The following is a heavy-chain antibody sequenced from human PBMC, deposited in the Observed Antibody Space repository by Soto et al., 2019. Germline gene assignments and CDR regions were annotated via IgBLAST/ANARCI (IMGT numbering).Heavy chain of an antibody. CDR3: AKYIVVADNYGLDV. J-gene: IGHJ6*02. CDR2: ISGSGGNT. V-gene: IGHV3-23*01. CDR1: GFIFSNYG. Sequence: EVELLESGGAWVHPGGSLRLSCAVAGFIFSNYGISWVRQAPEKGLVWVSAISGSGGNTYFADSVKGRFTISRDNSKTTLYLQMNSLRADDTALYYCAKYIVVADNYGLDVWGQGTTVTVSS. D-gene: IGHD2-21*01.